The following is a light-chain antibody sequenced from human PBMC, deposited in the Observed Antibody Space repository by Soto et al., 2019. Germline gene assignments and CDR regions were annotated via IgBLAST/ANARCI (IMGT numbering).Light chain of an antibody. CDR3: QRYTHWPRT. Sequence: ETVMTQSPATLSGSPGERATLSCRASQSVSSNLAWYQQKPGQAPRLLIYGASTRATGIPARFSGSGSGTEFTLTIRSLQSEDFAVYYCQRYTHWPRTFGQGTKVDVK. J-gene: IGKJ1*01. V-gene: IGKV3-15*01. CDR2: GAS. CDR1: QSVSSN.